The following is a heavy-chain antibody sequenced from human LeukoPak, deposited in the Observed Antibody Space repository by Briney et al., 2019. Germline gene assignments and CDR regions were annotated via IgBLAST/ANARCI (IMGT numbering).Heavy chain of an antibody. J-gene: IGHJ4*02. CDR3: ARGVDYFDY. CDR2: MYHSGST. Sequence: SETLSLTCSVSGGSISSSTYYWGWIRQPPGKGLEWIGSMYHSGSTYYNPSLKSRVNISLDTSKNQFSLKLSSVTAADTAVYYCARGVDYFDYWGQGTLVTVSS. D-gene: IGHD3-3*01. CDR1: GGSISSSTYY. V-gene: IGHV4-39*07.